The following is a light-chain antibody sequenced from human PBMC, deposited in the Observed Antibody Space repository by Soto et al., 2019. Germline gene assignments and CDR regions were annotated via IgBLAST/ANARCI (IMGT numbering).Light chain of an antibody. CDR3: QQYFGTWT. Sequence: DIQMTQSPSTLTASVGDRVTVTCRASQSINTWLAWYQQKPGKVPKLLIYKASILESGVPSRFSGSGSGTEFTLTISGLQPDDFATYYCQQYFGTWTFGQGTMVEI. CDR2: KAS. CDR1: QSINTW. J-gene: IGKJ1*01. V-gene: IGKV1-5*03.